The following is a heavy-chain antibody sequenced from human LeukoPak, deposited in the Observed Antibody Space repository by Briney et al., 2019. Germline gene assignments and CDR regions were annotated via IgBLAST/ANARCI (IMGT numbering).Heavy chain of an antibody. V-gene: IGHV1-24*01. J-gene: IGHJ4*02. D-gene: IGHD3-22*01. CDR3: ARVAYDSSGYTPSDAFDY. Sequence: APVKVSCKVSGYTLTELSMHWVRQAPRKGLEWMGGFDPEDGETIYAQKFQGRVTMTEDTSTDTAYMELSSLRSEDTAVYYCARVAYDSSGYTPSDAFDYWGQGTLVTVSS. CDR1: GYTLTELS. CDR2: FDPEDGET.